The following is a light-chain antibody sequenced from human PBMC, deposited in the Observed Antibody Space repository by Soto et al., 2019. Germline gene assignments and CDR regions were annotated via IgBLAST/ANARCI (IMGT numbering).Light chain of an antibody. V-gene: IGLV2-14*01. CDR1: NSDIGDWNY. J-gene: IGLJ1*01. CDR2: EVN. Sequence: QSVLTQPASVSGSPGQSITISCTGANSDIGDWNYVSWYQQSPGKAPKLIIYEVNYRPSGVSYRFSGSKSGNTASLTISGLQDEDEADYYCSSFSSDTTLLVFGAGTKVTVL. CDR3: SSFSSDTTLLV.